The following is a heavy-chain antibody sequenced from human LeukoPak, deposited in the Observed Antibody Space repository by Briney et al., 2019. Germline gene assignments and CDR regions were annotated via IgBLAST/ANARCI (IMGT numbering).Heavy chain of an antibody. CDR1: GFTFDDYA. J-gene: IGHJ4*02. D-gene: IGHD6-19*01. Sequence: HPGGSLRLSCAASGFTFDDYAMHWVRQAPGKGLEWVSGISWNSGSIGYADSVKGRFTISRDNAKNSLYLQMNSLRAEDTALYYCVKCDSSGFLWGYWGQGTLVTVSS. V-gene: IGHV3-9*01. CDR3: VKCDSSGFLWGY. CDR2: ISWNSGSI.